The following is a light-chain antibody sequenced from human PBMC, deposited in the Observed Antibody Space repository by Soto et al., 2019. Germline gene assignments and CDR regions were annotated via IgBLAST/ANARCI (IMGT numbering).Light chain of an antibody. CDR3: QQSYSTPRT. CDR1: QSISYY. CDR2: SAS. V-gene: IGKV1-39*01. J-gene: IGKJ3*01. Sequence: DIQMTQSPSSLSASVGDRVTITCRASQSISYYLNWYQQKQGRAPRLLIYSASSLQSGVPSRFSGSGSGTDFTLTISSLQPEDFATYYCQQSYSTPRTFGPGTKVDIK.